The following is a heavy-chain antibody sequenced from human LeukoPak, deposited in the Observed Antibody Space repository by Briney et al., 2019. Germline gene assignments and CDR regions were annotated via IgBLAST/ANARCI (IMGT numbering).Heavy chain of an antibody. D-gene: IGHD1-26*01. V-gene: IGHV1-18*01. CDR3: AMGLMGATSMAYYFDY. CDR1: GYTFTSYG. Sequence: GASVKVSCKASGYTFTSYGISWVRQAPGQGLEWMGRISAYNGNTNYAQKLQGRVTMTTDTSTSTAYMELNNLRSEDTAVYFCAMGLMGATSMAYYFDYWGQGTLVTVSS. J-gene: IGHJ4*02. CDR2: ISAYNGNT.